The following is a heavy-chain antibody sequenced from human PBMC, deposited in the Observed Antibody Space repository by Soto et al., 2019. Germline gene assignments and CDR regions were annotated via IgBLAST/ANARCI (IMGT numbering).Heavy chain of an antibody. Sequence: KSSETLSLTCAVYGGSFSGYCWGWIRQPPGKGLEWIGEINHSGSTNYNPSLKSRVTISVDTSKNQFSLKLSSVTAADTAVYYCARIWVAGDLIYDYWGQGTLVTVSS. CDR2: INHSGST. CDR1: GGSFSGYC. D-gene: IGHD6-19*01. J-gene: IGHJ4*02. V-gene: IGHV4-34*01. CDR3: ARIWVAGDLIYDY.